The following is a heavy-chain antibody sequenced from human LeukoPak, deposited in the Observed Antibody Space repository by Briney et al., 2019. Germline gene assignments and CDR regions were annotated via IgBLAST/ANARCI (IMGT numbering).Heavy chain of an antibody. CDR3: ARVVGISGTPY. CDR1: GGSISYFY. V-gene: IGHV4-34*01. Sequence: RPSETLSLTCTVSGGSISYFYWSWIRQPPGKGLEWIGEINHSGSTNYNPSLKSRVTISVDTSKNQFSLKLSSVTAADAAVYYCARVVGISGTPYWGQGTLVTVSS. D-gene: IGHD1-26*01. CDR2: INHSGST. J-gene: IGHJ4*02.